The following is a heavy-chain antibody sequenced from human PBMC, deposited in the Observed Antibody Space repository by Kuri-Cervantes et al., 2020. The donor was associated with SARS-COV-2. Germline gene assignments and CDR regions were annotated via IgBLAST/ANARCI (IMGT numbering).Heavy chain of an antibody. D-gene: IGHD6-25*01. V-gene: IGHV3-23*01. Sequence: GGSLRLSCAASGFTVSSNEMSWVRQAPGKGLEWVSSISGTGGTTYYADSVKGRFTISRDNSNNNLFLLMSSLRVEDSAVYFCAKAPSRGGSPFYFDYWGQGTLVTVSS. CDR3: AKAPSRGGSPFYFDY. J-gene: IGHJ4*02. CDR2: ISGTGGTT. CDR1: GFTVSSNE.